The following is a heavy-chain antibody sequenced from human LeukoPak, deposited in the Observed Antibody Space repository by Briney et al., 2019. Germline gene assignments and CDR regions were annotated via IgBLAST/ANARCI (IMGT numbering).Heavy chain of an antibody. Sequence: GGSLRLSCAASGFTFSSYWMTWVRQAPGKGLEWVSYISSSSSTIYYADSVKGRFTISRDNAKNSLYLQMNSLRVEDTAVYYCAKVAKYYYGPETYYFFEQWGQGTPVTASS. J-gene: IGHJ4*02. V-gene: IGHV3-48*01. CDR2: ISSSSSTI. CDR1: GFTFSSYW. D-gene: IGHD3-10*01. CDR3: AKVAKYYYGPETYYFFEQ.